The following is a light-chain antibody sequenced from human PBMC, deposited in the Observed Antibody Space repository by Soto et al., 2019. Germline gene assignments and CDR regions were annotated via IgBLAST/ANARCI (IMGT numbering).Light chain of an antibody. CDR1: SSDIGNYNY. Sequence: QSALTQPAPVSGSPGQSITISCTGTSSDIGNYNYVSWYQQHPGKAPKLLIYEVNNRPSGVSNRFSGSKSGNTASLTVSGLQTEDEADYFCSSYKGGNSLIFGGGTKLTVL. CDR2: EVN. J-gene: IGLJ2*01. V-gene: IGLV2-14*01. CDR3: SSYKGGNSLI.